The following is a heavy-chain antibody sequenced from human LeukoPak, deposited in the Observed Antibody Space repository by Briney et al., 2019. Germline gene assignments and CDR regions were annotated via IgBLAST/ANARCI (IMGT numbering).Heavy chain of an antibody. J-gene: IGHJ3*02. CDR2: ISGSGGST. CDR3: ARGGKRITIFGVVIPRSPHDAFDI. CDR1: GFIFSSYA. V-gene: IGHV3-23*01. Sequence: GGSLRLSCAASGFIFSSYAMSWVRQAPGKGLEWVSAISGSGGSTYYADSVKGRFTISRDNSKNTLYLQMNSLRAEDTAVYYCARGGKRITIFGVVIPRSPHDAFDIWGQGTMVTVSS. D-gene: IGHD3-3*01.